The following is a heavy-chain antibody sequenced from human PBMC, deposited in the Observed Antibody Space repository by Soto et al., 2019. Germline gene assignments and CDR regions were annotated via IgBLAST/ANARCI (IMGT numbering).Heavy chain of an antibody. CDR3: ARGHATFVAHFDY. V-gene: IGHV3-33*07. CDR1: GFTFSSYN. D-gene: IGHD2-21*01. J-gene: IGHJ4*02. Sequence: GGSLRLSCAASGFTFSSYNIYWVRQGPGKGLEWVAVIWYDGTNKYYADSVKGRFTISRDNSKNTLYLQMNSLRAEDTAVYYCARGHATFVAHFDYWGQGTLVTVSS. CDR2: IWYDGTNK.